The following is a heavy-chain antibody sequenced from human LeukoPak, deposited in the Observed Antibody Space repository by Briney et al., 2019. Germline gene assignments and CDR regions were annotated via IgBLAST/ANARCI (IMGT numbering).Heavy chain of an antibody. CDR3: AKDLWGELRGDAFDI. D-gene: IGHD1-26*01. V-gene: IGHV4-34*01. CDR2: INHSGST. Sequence: PSETLSLTCAVYGGSFSGYYWSWIRQPPGKGLEWIGEINHSGSTNYNPSLKSRVTISVDTSKNQFSLKLSSVTAADTAVYYCAKDLWGELRGDAFDIWGQGTMVTVSS. CDR1: GGSFSGYY. J-gene: IGHJ3*02.